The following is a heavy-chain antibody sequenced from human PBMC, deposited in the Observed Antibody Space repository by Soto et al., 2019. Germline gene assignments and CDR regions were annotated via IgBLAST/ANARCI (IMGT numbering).Heavy chain of an antibody. CDR1: GFTFSSYA. J-gene: IGHJ5*02. CDR3: AKSRSPYQLLENWFDP. V-gene: IGHV3-23*01. Sequence: GGSLRLSCAASGFTFSSYAMSWVRQAPGKGLEWVSAISGSGGSTYYADSVKGRFTISRDNSKNTLYLQMNSLRAEDTAVYYCAKSRSPYQLLENWFDPWGQGTLVTVSS. CDR2: ISGSGGST. D-gene: IGHD2-2*01.